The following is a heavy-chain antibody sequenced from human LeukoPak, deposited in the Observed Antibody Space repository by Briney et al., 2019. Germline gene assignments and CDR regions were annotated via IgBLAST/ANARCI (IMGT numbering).Heavy chain of an antibody. J-gene: IGHJ6*02. CDR2: IYSGGST. V-gene: IGHV3-66*04. Sequence: GGSLRLSCAASGFTVSSNYMSWVRQAPGKGLEWVSVIYSGGSTYYADSVKGRFTISRDNSKNTLYLQMNSLRAEDTAVYYCARPAAGTLPYYYGMDVWGQGTTVAVSS. D-gene: IGHD1-1*01. CDR1: GFTVSSNY. CDR3: ARPAAGTLPYYYGMDV.